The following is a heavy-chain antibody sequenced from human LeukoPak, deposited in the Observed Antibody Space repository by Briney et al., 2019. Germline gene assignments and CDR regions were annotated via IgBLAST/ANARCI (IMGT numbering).Heavy chain of an antibody. V-gene: IGHV4-4*08. CDR3: ARDVLSGYDWLDP. D-gene: IGHD3-3*01. Sequence: PSETLSLTCAVSGGSMSSYYWSWLRQTPEKGLEWIGYIFNSGSTKYNPSLKSRATISVDTSKNQFSLNLTSVTAADTAVYYCARDVLSGYDWLDPWGPGTRVTVSS. CDR2: IFNSGST. J-gene: IGHJ5*02. CDR1: GGSMSSYY.